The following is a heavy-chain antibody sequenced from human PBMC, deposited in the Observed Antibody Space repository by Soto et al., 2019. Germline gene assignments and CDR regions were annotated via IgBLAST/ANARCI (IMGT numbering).Heavy chain of an antibody. D-gene: IGHD1-26*01. CDR3: VKDPYGRGY. CDR2: INSDGSST. CDR1: GFTFSIEW. J-gene: IGHJ4*02. Sequence: VQLVESGGDLVQPGGSLRLSFAASGFTFSIEWMHWVRHAPGKGLVWVSRINSDGSSTSYADSVKGRFTISRDNAKNTLYLQMYILGAEVKAVYDCVKDPYGRGYLGQGTMVTVSS. V-gene: IGHV3-74*01.